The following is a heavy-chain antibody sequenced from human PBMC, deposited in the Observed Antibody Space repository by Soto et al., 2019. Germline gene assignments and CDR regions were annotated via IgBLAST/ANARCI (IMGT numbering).Heavy chain of an antibody. CDR2: IIPVFGAT. CDR3: ARDGGFGERKY. CDR1: GDTFSGYP. V-gene: IGHV1-69*18. Sequence: QVQLVQSGAELKKPGSSVKVSCKASGDTFSGYPINWVRQAPGEGLEWMGRIIPVFGATNDAQRFEGRVTFTADESTNTAYMELRGLLSEDTAVYYCARDGGFGERKYGGPGTLVPVSS. D-gene: IGHD3-10*01. J-gene: IGHJ4*02.